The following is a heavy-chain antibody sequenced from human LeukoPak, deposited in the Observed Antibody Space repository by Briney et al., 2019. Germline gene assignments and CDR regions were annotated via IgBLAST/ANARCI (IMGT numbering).Heavy chain of an antibody. D-gene: IGHD6-13*01. Sequence: PGRSLRLSCAASGFTFSSYGMHWVRQAPGKGLEWVAVISYDGSNKYYADSVKGRFTISRDNSENTLYLQMNSLSAEDTAVYYCAKDLRGQQVAAEYFQYWGQGTLVTVSS. CDR2: ISYDGSNK. V-gene: IGHV3-30*18. CDR3: AKDLRGQQVAAEYFQY. J-gene: IGHJ1*01. CDR1: GFTFSSYG.